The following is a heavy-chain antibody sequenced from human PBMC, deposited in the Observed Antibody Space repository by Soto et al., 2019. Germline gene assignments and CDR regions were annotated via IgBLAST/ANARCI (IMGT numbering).Heavy chain of an antibody. Sequence: QVQLVESGGGVVQPGRSLRLSCAASGFTFSSYAMHWDRQAPGKGLEWVAVISYDGSNKYYADSVKGRFTISRDNSKNTXXLQMNSLRAEDTAVYYCARDPGVVVTAIQGDAFDIWGQGTMVTVSS. CDR3: ARDPGVVVTAIQGDAFDI. V-gene: IGHV3-30-3*01. CDR1: GFTFSSYA. D-gene: IGHD2-21*02. J-gene: IGHJ3*02. CDR2: ISYDGSNK.